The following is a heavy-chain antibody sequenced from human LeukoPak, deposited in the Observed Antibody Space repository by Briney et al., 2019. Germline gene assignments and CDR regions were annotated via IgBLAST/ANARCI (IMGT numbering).Heavy chain of an antibody. CDR2: IFGNGDTT. Sequence: GGSLRLSCAASGFSFSSYAMNWVRQAPGKGLEWVSIIFGNGDTTYYADSVKGRFTVSRDNSKSTLYLQMNSLRAEDTAVYYCAKTKIWLKRPSPTIFSSVFDIWGQGTMVTVSS. D-gene: IGHD3-9*01. V-gene: IGHV3-23*01. CDR3: AKTKIWLKRPSPTIFSSVFDI. CDR1: GFSFSSYA. J-gene: IGHJ3*02.